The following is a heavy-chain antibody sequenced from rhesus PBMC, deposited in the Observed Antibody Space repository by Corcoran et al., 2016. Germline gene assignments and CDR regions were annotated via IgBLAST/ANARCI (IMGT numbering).Heavy chain of an antibody. J-gene: IGHJ4*01. CDR1: GCSISRNY. CDR2: ISGSGGST. V-gene: IGHV4-173*01. CDR3: ARDHPRASVDY. D-gene: IGHD3S6*01. Sequence: QLQLQESGPGLVKPSATLSLPCAVPGCSISRNYWSWIPQPPGTGLEWIGRISGSGGSTDYNPSLKSRVTISTDTSKNQFSLKLSSVTAADTAVYYCARDHPRASVDYWGQGVLVTGSS.